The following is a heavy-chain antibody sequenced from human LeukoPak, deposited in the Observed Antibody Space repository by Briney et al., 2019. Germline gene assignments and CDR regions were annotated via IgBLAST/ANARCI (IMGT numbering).Heavy chain of an antibody. D-gene: IGHD1-26*01. CDR2: IRYDGSQN. J-gene: IGHJ4*02. CDR3: VKAVVGRISNFDF. CDR1: GFTFSTYG. Sequence: GGSLRLSCAASGFTFSTYGMHWVRQAPGKGLEWVAFIRYDGSQNHLTDSVKGRFTVSRDDSRSTLYLQMDSLTVEDTAVYYCVKAVVGRISNFDFWGQGTLVTVSS. V-gene: IGHV3-30*02.